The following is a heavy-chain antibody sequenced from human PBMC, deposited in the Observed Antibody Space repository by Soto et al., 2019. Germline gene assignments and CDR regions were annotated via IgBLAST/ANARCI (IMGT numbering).Heavy chain of an antibody. CDR1: GGSIRRYF. V-gene: IGHV4-59*01. D-gene: IGHD1-20*01. Sequence: PSATLSLTCTVPGGSIRRYFWSWIRQPPGQELEWIGYIYYSGSTNYNPSLKSRVTISVDTSKNQFSLKLTSVTAADTAVYYCATAGTGMNLLYYCVRVT. CDR3: ATAGTGMNLLYY. J-gene: IGHJ4*02. CDR2: IYYSGST.